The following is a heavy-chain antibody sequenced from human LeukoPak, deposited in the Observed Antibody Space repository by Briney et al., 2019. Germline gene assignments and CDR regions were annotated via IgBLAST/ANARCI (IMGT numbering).Heavy chain of an antibody. CDR1: GYTFTSYD. J-gene: IGHJ3*02. V-gene: IGHV1-8*01. D-gene: IGHD3-22*01. Sequence: ASVKVSCKASGYTFTSYDINWVRQATGQGLEWMGWMNPNSGNTGYAQKFQGRVTMTRNTSISTAYMELSSLRSEDTAVYYCASHYYYDSSGYYAAFDIWGQGTMVTVSS. CDR3: ASHYYYDSSGYYAAFDI. CDR2: MNPNSGNT.